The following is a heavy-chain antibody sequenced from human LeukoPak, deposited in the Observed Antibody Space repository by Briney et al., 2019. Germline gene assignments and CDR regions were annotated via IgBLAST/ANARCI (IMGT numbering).Heavy chain of an antibody. CDR3: AREVQRTFGGVISLGDY. V-gene: IGHV1-2*02. D-gene: IGHD3-16*02. Sequence: GASVKVSCKASGYTFTGYYMHWVRQAPGQGLEWVGWINPNSGGTNYGRVTMTRDTSISTAYMELSRLRSDDTAVYYRAREVQRTFGGVISLGDYWGQGTLVTVSS. J-gene: IGHJ4*02. CDR2: INPNSGGT. CDR1: GYTFTGYY.